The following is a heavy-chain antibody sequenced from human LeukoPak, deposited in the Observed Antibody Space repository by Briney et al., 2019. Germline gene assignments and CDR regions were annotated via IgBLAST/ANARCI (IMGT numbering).Heavy chain of an antibody. J-gene: IGHJ4*02. CDR1: GFTFSSYS. V-gene: IGHV3-21*01. Sequence: GGSLRLSCAASGFTFSSYSMNWVRQAPGKGLEWVSSISSSSSYIYYADSVKGRFTISRDNSKNTLYLQMNSLRAEDTAVYYCARDPLGEHYFDYWGQGTLVTVSS. CDR3: ARDPLGEHYFDY. D-gene: IGHD3-16*01. CDR2: ISSSSSYI.